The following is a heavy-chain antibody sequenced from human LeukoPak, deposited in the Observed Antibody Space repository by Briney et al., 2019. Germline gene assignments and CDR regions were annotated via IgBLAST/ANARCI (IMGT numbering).Heavy chain of an antibody. CDR1: VYTFTGYF. Sequence: ASMKVSCKASVYTFTGYFMHWVRQAPGQGLEWMGWINPNSGGTDYAQKFQGRVTMTRDTSINTAYMELTRLRSDDTAVYYCATHPRVPAAIIIGYYFDYWGQGTLVAVSS. J-gene: IGHJ4*02. CDR2: INPNSGGT. D-gene: IGHD2-2*01. V-gene: IGHV1-2*02. CDR3: ATHPRVPAAIIIGYYFDY.